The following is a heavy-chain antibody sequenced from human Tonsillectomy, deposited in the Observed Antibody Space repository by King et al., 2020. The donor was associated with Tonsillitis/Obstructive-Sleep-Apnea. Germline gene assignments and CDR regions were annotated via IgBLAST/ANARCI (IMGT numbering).Heavy chain of an antibody. CDR2: IYYSGST. J-gene: IGHJ3*02. V-gene: IGHV4-59*01. D-gene: IGHD2-8*01. Sequence: VQLQESGPGLVKPSETLSFTCTVSGGSISGYYWSWIRQPPGKGLECIGYIYYSGSTNYNPSLKRRVTISTDTSKNQFSLKLSSVTAADTAVYYCAGERAVMNAFDIWGQGTMVTVSS. CDR3: AGERAVMNAFDI. CDR1: GGSISGYY.